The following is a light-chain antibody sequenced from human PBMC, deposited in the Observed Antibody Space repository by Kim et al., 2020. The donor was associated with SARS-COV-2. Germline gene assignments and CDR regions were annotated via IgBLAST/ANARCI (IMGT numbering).Light chain of an antibody. J-gene: IGKJ1*01. Sequence: STGERATLSCRASQSVSSSYLAWYQQKPGQAPRLLIYAASSRATGIPDRFSGSGSGTDFTLTISRLEPEDFAVYYFQQYGSSPWTFGQGTKVDIK. CDR3: QQYGSSPWT. CDR2: AAS. CDR1: QSVSSSY. V-gene: IGKV3-20*01.